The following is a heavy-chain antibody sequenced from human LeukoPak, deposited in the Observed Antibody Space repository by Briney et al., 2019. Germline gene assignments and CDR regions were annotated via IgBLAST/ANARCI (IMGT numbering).Heavy chain of an antibody. Sequence: GASVKVSCKASGYTFTSYGISWVRQAPGQGLEWMGWISAYNGNTNYAQKLQGRVTMTTDTSTSTAYMELRSLRSDDTAVYYCARDVLMGYYDFWSGYHEGYFDYWGQGTLVTVSS. J-gene: IGHJ4*02. V-gene: IGHV1-18*01. CDR2: ISAYNGNT. CDR3: ARDVLMGYYDFWSGYHEGYFDY. D-gene: IGHD3-3*01. CDR1: GYTFTSYG.